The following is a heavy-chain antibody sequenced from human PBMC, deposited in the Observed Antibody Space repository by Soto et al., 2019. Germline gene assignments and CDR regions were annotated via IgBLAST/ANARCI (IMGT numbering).Heavy chain of an antibody. V-gene: IGHV4-30-4*01. J-gene: IGHJ5*02. Sequence: PSENLSLTCTVYGGSISSGDYYCSWIRQPPGKGLEWIGYIYYSGSTYYNPSLKSRVTISVDTSKNQFSLKLSSVTAADTAVYYCARVWDIMVRGVNTNWFDPWGQETLVTVSS. D-gene: IGHD3-10*01. CDR1: GGSISSGDYY. CDR2: IYYSGST. CDR3: ARVWDIMVRGVNTNWFDP.